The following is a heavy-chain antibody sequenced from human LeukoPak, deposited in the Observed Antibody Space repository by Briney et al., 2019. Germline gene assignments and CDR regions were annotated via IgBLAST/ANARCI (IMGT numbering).Heavy chain of an antibody. V-gene: IGHV3-30*18. J-gene: IGHJ4*02. CDR1: GFTFSSYG. D-gene: IGHD3-22*01. CDR2: ISYDGSNK. Sequence: GGSLRLSCAASGFTFSSYGMHWVRQAPGKGLEWVAVISYDGSNKYYADSVKGRFTISRDNSKNTLYLQMNSLRAEDTAVYYCAKSRQSMIVVVITTDYFDYWGQGTLVTVSS. CDR3: AKSRQSMIVVVITTDYFDY.